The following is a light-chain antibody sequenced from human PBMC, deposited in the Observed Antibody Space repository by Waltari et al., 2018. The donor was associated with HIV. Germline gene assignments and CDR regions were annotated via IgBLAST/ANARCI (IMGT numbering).Light chain of an antibody. CDR2: GAS. Sequence: EIVMTQSPATLPVSPGERATLSCRASQSVSSNLAWYLQKPGQAPRLLVSGASTRATGIPARFSGSGSGTEFTLTISSLQSEDFAVYYCQQYYDWPSFGQGTRLEIK. CDR3: QQYYDWPS. J-gene: IGKJ5*01. V-gene: IGKV3-15*01. CDR1: QSVSSN.